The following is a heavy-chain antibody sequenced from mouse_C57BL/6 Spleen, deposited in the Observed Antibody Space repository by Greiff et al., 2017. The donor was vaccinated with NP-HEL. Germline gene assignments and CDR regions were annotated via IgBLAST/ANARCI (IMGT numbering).Heavy chain of an antibody. V-gene: IGHV1-64*01. J-gene: IGHJ1*03. CDR1: GYTFTSYW. CDR3: AIRIIYAGYPRVSDWYFDV. D-gene: IGHD2-3*01. CDR2: IHPNSGST. Sequence: QVQLQQPGAELVKPGASVKLSCKASGYTFTSYWMHWVKQRPGQGLEWIGMIHPNSGSTNYNEKFKSKATLTVDKSSSTAYMQLSSLTSEDSAVYYCAIRIIYAGYPRVSDWYFDVWGTGTTVTVSS.